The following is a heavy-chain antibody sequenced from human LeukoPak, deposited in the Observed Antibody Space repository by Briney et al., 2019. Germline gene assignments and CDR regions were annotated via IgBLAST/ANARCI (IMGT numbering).Heavy chain of an antibody. CDR2: VSGSGGTT. CDR3: AKALLKATVVTPRVNYFDY. Sequence: EAGGSLRLSCAASGFIFSDYYMSWIRQAPGKGLEWVSAVSGSGGTTFYADSVKGRFTISRDNSKNTVYLQMNSLRGEDTAVYYCAKALLKATVVTPRVNYFDYWGLGTLVTGSS. J-gene: IGHJ4*02. V-gene: IGHV3-23*01. D-gene: IGHD4-23*01. CDR1: GFIFSDYY.